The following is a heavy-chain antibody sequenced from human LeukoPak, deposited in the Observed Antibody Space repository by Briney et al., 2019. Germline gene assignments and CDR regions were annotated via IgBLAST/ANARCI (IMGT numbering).Heavy chain of an antibody. CDR1: GGSVSSGSYY. Sequence: PSETLSLTCTVSGGSVSSGSYYWSWIRQPPGKGLEWIGYIYYSGSTNYNPSLKSRVTISVDTSKNQLSLKLSSVTAADTAVYYCARVDDILTGPFDYWGQGTLVTVSS. J-gene: IGHJ4*02. CDR3: ARVDDILTGPFDY. D-gene: IGHD3-9*01. CDR2: IYYSGST. V-gene: IGHV4-61*01.